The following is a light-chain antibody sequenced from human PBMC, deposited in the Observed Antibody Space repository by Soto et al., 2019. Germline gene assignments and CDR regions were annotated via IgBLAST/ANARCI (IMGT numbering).Light chain of an antibody. CDR1: SSNIGAGHD. Sequence: QSVLTQPPSVSGAPGQRVTISCTGSSSNIGAGHDVHWYQQLPGTAPKLLIYGNSNRPSGVPDRFSGSNSGNSASPPITGIQAEDEADYYCKSYDSSLSGSRVFGTGTKVTVL. V-gene: IGLV1-40*01. CDR2: GNS. CDR3: KSYDSSLSGSRV. J-gene: IGLJ1*01.